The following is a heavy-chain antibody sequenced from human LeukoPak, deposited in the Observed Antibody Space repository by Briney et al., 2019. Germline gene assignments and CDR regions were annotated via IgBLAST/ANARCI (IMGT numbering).Heavy chain of an antibody. Sequence: PSETLSLTCAVYGGSFSGYYWSWIRQPPGKGLEWIGEINHSGSTNYNPSLKSRVTISVDTSKNQFSLKLSSVTAADTAVYYCARGVGEGYFDYRGQGTLVTVSS. CDR2: INHSGST. V-gene: IGHV4-34*01. CDR1: GGSFSGYY. J-gene: IGHJ4*02. D-gene: IGHD3-10*01. CDR3: ARGVGEGYFDY.